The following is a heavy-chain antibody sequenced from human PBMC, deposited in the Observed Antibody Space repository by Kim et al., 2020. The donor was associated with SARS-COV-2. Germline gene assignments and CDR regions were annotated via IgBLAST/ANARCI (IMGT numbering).Heavy chain of an antibody. Sequence: SETLSLTCAVSGGSISSSNWWSWVRQPPGKGLEWIGEIYHSGSTNYNPSLKSRVTISVDKSKNQFSLKLSSVTAADTAVYYCARAPLLVWVVDAFDIWGQGTMVTVSS. J-gene: IGHJ3*02. V-gene: IGHV4-4*02. CDR2: IYHSGST. CDR1: GGSISSSNW. CDR3: ARAPLLVWVVDAFDI. D-gene: IGHD2-15*01.